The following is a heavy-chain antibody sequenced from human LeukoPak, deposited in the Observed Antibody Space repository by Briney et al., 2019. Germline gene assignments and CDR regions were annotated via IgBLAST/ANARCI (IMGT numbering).Heavy chain of an antibody. J-gene: IGHJ4*02. Sequence: ASVKVSCKASGYTFTGYYMHWVRQAPGQGLGWMGWINPNSGGTNYAQKFQGRVTMTRDTSISTAYMELSRLRSDDTAVYYCARVGIAVAVYYFDYWGQGTLVTVSS. V-gene: IGHV1-2*02. CDR3: ARVGIAVAVYYFDY. CDR2: INPNSGGT. CDR1: GYTFTGYY. D-gene: IGHD6-19*01.